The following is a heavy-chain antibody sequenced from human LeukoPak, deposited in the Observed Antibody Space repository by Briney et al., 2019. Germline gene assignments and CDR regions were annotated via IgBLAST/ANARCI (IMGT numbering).Heavy chain of an antibody. V-gene: IGHV1-2*02. CDR3: ARDPGQVITSYYFDY. CDR1: GYTLTGYY. CDR2: INPNSGGT. J-gene: IGHJ4*02. Sequence: GASVKVSCKASGYTLTGYYMHWVRQAPGQGLEWMGWINPNSGGTNYAQKFQGRVTMTRDTSISTAYMELSRLRSDDTAVYYCARDPGQVITSYYFDYWGQGTLVTVSS. D-gene: IGHD3-22*01.